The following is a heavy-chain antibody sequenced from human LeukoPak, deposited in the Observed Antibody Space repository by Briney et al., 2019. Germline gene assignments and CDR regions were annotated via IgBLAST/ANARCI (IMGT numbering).Heavy chain of an antibody. Sequence: GGSLRLSCAASGFTFSSYSMNWVRQAPGKGLGWVSSISSSSSYIYYADSVKGRFTISRDNAKNSLYLQMNSLRAEDTAVYYCARGGSNWYQALNYWGQGTLVTVSS. CDR2: ISSSSSYI. J-gene: IGHJ4*02. V-gene: IGHV3-21*01. CDR3: ARGGSNWYQALNY. CDR1: GFTFSSYS. D-gene: IGHD6-13*01.